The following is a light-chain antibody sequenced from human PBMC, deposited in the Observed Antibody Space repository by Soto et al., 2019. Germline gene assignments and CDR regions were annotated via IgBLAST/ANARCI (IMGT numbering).Light chain of an antibody. CDR3: QQYGRSAIFT. V-gene: IGKV3-20*01. CDR2: GAS. CDR1: QSISGDY. J-gene: IGKJ3*01. Sequence: ELVLTQSPGSLSLSPGERATLSCWASQSISGDYLAWYKQKPGRAPRLLIYGASNRATGIPDRFRGSGSGTDFSLTITRLEPEDFAVYYCQQYGRSAIFTLGPGTTVEVK.